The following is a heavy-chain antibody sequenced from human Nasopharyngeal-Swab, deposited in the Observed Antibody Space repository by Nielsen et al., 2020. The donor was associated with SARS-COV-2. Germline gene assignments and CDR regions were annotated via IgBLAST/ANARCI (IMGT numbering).Heavy chain of an antibody. CDR3: TTDREIQLWLKGYFDY. J-gene: IGHJ4*02. CDR1: GFTFSDYY. D-gene: IGHD5-18*01. Sequence: GGSLRLSCAASGFTFSDYYMSWIRQAPGKGLEWVSYISSSGSTIYYADSVKGRFTISRDNAKNSLYLQMNSLKTEDTAVYYCTTDREIQLWLKGYFDYWGQGTLVTVSS. V-gene: IGHV3-11*01. CDR2: ISSSGSTI.